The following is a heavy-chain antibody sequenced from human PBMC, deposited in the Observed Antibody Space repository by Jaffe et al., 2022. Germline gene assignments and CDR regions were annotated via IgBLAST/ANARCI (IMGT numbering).Heavy chain of an antibody. J-gene: IGHJ3*02. CDR2: INAGNGNT. D-gene: IGHD6-6*01. Sequence: QVQLVQSGAEVKKPGASVKVSCKASGYTFTSYAMHWVRQAPGQRLEWMGWINAGNGNTKYSQKFQGRVTITRDTSASTAYMELSSLRSEDTAVYYCARDLEASWDAFDIWGQGTMVTVSS. CDR1: GYTFTSYA. V-gene: IGHV1-3*01. CDR3: ARDLEASWDAFDI.